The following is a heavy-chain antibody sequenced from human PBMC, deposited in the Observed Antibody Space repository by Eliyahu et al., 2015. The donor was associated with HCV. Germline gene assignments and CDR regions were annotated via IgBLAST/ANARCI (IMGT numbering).Heavy chain of an antibody. CDR2: IYYSGST. J-gene: IGHJ4*02. D-gene: IGHD3-22*01. V-gene: IGHV4-39*01. CDR1: XXSITSSIXY. CDR3: ARLYYDSSGYPIPFDY. Sequence: QLQLQESGPGLVKPSETLSLXCSXSXXSITSSIXYWGXXRQPPGQGLEWIGSIYYSGSTDYNPSLKSRVTISVDTSKNQFSLKLSSVTAADTAVYYCARLYYDSSGYPIPFDYWGQGTLVTVSS.